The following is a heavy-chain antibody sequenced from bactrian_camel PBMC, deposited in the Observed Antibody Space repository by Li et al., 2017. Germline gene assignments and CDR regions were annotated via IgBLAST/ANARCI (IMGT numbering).Heavy chain of an antibody. V-gene: IGHV3S53*01. CDR3: ATPLPMTMGWNQLHYKY. CDR1: AYTYQ. D-gene: IGHD5*01. J-gene: IGHJ4*01. Sequence: HVQLVESGGGSVQTGGSLRLSCFASAYTYQMAWFRQAPGKEREGVAAIYGAGSPIYANSVKGRFTISQDNAKNTLYLQMNSLKSEDTALYYCATPLPMTMGWNQLHYKYWGQGTQVTVS. CDR2: IYGAGSP.